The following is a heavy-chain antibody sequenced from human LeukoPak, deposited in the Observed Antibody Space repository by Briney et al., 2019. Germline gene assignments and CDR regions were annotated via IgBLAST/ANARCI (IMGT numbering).Heavy chain of an antibody. Sequence: ASVKVSCKASGGTFSSYAISWVRQAPGQGLEWMGIINPSGGSTSYAQKFQGRVTMTRDTSTSTVYMELSSLRSEDTAVYYCARDMVGYDSSGLDYWGQGTLVTVSS. CDR1: GGTFSSYA. CDR2: INPSGGST. CDR3: ARDMVGYDSSGLDY. J-gene: IGHJ4*02. D-gene: IGHD3-22*01. V-gene: IGHV1-46*01.